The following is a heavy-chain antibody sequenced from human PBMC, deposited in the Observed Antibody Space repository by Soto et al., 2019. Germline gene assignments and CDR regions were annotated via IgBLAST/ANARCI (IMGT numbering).Heavy chain of an antibody. Sequence: SETLSLTCAVSGGSISSSNWWSWVRQPPGKGLEWIGEIYHSGSTNYNPSLKSRVTISVDKSKNQFSLKLSSVTAADTAVYYCAVDSSGYYSRWFDPWGQGTLVTVS. J-gene: IGHJ5*02. CDR3: AVDSSGYYSRWFDP. D-gene: IGHD3-22*01. V-gene: IGHV4-4*02. CDR2: IYHSGST. CDR1: GGSISSSNW.